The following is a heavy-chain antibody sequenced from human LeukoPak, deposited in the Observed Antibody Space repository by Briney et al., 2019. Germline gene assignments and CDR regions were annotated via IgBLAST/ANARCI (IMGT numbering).Heavy chain of an antibody. CDR2: IYYSGST. Sequence: SETLSLTCTVSGGSISSGGYYWSWIRQHPGKGLEWIGYIYYSGSTYYNPSLKSRVTISVDTSKNQFSLKLSSVTAADTAVYYCARDKNFFSNWFDPWGQGTLVTVSS. D-gene: IGHD2/OR15-2a*01. J-gene: IGHJ5*02. CDR1: GGSISSGGYY. CDR3: ARDKNFFSNWFDP. V-gene: IGHV4-31*03.